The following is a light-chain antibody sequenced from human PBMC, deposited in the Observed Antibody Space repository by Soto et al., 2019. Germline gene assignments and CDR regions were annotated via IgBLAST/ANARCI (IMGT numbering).Light chain of an antibody. CDR3: SSYTSNTFGV. V-gene: IGLV2-14*03. CDR2: DVS. J-gene: IGLJ1*01. Sequence: QSVLTQPASVSGSPGQSITISCTGTSDDIGNYNYVSWYQQKPGKAPKIVIHDVSRRPSGVSYRFSGSKSGNTASLTISGLQAEDEADYYCSSYTSNTFGVFVTGTKVTVL. CDR1: SDDIGNYNY.